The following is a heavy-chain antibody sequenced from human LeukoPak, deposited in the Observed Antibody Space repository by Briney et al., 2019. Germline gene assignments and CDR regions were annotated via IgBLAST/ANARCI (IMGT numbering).Heavy chain of an antibody. CDR1: GGSISSSSYY. J-gene: IGHJ3*02. Sequence: PSETLSLTCTVSGGSISSSSYYWGWIRQPPGKGLEWIGSIYYSGSTYYNPSLKSRVTISVDTSKNQFSLKLSSVTAADTAVYYCARPVEMATAADAFAIWGQGTMVTVSS. V-gene: IGHV4-39*07. CDR2: IYYSGST. CDR3: ARPVEMATAADAFAI. D-gene: IGHD5-24*01.